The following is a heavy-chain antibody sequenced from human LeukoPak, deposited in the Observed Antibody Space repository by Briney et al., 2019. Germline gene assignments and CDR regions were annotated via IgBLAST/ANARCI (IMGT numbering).Heavy chain of an antibody. CDR2: IYDSGST. V-gene: IGHV4-30-4*01. D-gene: IGHD2-15*01. CDR3: ARDCSGGSCYGAFDI. CDR1: GGSVSSGSYY. Sequence: EPSETLSLTCTVSGGSVSSGSYYWSWIRQPPGKGLEWIGYIYDSGSTYYNPSLKSRITISVDMSENRFSLKLSSVTATDTAVYYCARDCSGGSCYGAFDIWGQGTMVTVSS. J-gene: IGHJ3*02.